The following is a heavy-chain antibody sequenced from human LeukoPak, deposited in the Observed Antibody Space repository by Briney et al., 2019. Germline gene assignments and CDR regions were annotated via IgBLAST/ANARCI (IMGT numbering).Heavy chain of an antibody. CDR1: GGSISSYY. D-gene: IGHD6-19*01. CDR3: AKLLYSSGWYDY. CDR2: IYYSGST. V-gene: IGHV4-59*08. Sequence: SETLSLTCSVSGGSISSYYWSWIRQPPGKGLEWIGYIYYSGSTNYNPSLKSRVTISVDTSKNQFSLKLSSVTAADTAVYYCAKLLYSSGWYDYWGQGTLVTVSP. J-gene: IGHJ4*02.